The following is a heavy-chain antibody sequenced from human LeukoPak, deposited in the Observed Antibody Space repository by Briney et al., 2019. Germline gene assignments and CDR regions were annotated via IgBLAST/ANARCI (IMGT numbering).Heavy chain of an antibody. CDR1: GFTFSSYG. Sequence: GGSLGLSCAASGFTFSSYGMHWVRQAPGKGLEWVAVIWYDGSNKYYADSVKGRFTISRDNSKNTLYLQMNSLRAEDTAVYYCARDGDSSFLDYWGQGTLVTVSS. V-gene: IGHV3-33*08. CDR2: IWYDGSNK. CDR3: ARDGDSSFLDY. D-gene: IGHD3-22*01. J-gene: IGHJ4*02.